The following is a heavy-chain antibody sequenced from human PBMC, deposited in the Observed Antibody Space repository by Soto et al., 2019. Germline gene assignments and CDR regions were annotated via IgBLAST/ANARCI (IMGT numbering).Heavy chain of an antibody. Sequence: EVQLLESGGGLVQPGGSLRLSCAASGFTFSNSAMSWVRQAPGKGLEWVSTISGSGGSTYYADSVKGRFTISRDNSKNTLYLQLNSLRAEDTAVYYCAKGAKTEVWRYYMNVWGKGTTVTVSS. V-gene: IGHV3-23*01. CDR2: ISGSGGST. J-gene: IGHJ6*03. CDR1: GFTFSNSA. CDR3: AKGAKTEVWRYYMNV. D-gene: IGHD1-20*01.